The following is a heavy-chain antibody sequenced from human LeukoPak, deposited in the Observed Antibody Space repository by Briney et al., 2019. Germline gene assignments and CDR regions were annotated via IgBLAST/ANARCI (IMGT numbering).Heavy chain of an antibody. Sequence: PSETLSLTCTVSGASITSYYWSWIRQPPGKGLEWIGYIYYSGSTNYNPSLKSRVTISVDTSKNQFSLKLSSVTAADTAVYYCARGDYYYYYGMDVWGQGTTVTVSS. J-gene: IGHJ6*02. CDR1: GASITSYY. V-gene: IGHV4-59*01. CDR3: ARGDYYYYYGMDV. CDR2: IYYSGST.